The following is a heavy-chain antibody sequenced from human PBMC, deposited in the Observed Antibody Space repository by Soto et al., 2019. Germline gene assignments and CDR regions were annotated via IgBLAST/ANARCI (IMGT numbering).Heavy chain of an antibody. CDR2: IIPIFGTA. CDR3: ARGKIVVVPAAYYYYYGMDV. D-gene: IGHD2-2*01. V-gene: IGHV1-69*13. CDR1: GGTFSSYA. J-gene: IGHJ6*01. Sequence: SVKVSCKASGGTFSSYAISWVRQAPGQGLEWMGGIIPIFGTANYAQKFQGRVTITADESTSTAYMELSSLRSEDTAVYYCARGKIVVVPAAYYYYYGMDVWGQGTTVTVS.